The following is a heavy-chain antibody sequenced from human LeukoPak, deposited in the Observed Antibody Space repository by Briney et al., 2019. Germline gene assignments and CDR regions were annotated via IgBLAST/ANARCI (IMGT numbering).Heavy chain of an antibody. J-gene: IGHJ4*02. V-gene: IGHV3-23*01. D-gene: IGHD5-12*01. CDR2: IGDSGEIE. CDR3: TNGYSGGWNPFDY. CDR1: GLILRGHA. Sequence: SGGSLTLSCAASGLILRGHAMSWVRQAPGKGLEWVSGIGDSGEIERYADSVKGRFTISRDNFRNTVYLEMRSLRPEDTAVYYCTNGYSGGWNPFDYWGQGTQVTVSS.